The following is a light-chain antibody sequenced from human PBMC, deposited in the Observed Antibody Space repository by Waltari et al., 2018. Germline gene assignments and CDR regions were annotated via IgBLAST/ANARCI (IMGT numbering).Light chain of an antibody. CDR2: EVS. J-gene: IGLJ2*01. Sequence: QLALTQPPPGLGLPGKPNPLPCPGPTSEVGGLTNAPRYQQHPGKAPKLMIYEVSNRPSGVSNRFSGSKSGNTASLTISGLQAEDEADYYCSSYTSSSTYVVFGGGTKLTVL. CDR3: SSYTSSSTYVV. V-gene: IGLV2-14*01. CDR1: TSEVGGLTN.